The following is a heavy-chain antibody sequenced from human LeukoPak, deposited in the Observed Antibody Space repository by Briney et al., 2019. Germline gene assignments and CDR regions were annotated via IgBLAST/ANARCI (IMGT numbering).Heavy chain of an antibody. Sequence: SETLSLTCAVYGGSFRGYYWSWIRQPPGKGLEWIGEINHSGITNYNPSLKSRVTISLDTSKNQFSLKLNSVTAADTALYYCARAATDSGYDWTTFDYWGQGTLVTVSS. V-gene: IGHV4-34*01. CDR2: INHSGIT. J-gene: IGHJ4*02. CDR1: GGSFRGYY. CDR3: ARAATDSGYDWTTFDY. D-gene: IGHD5-12*01.